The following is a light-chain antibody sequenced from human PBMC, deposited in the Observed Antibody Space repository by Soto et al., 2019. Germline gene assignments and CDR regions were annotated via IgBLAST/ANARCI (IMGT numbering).Light chain of an antibody. CDR1: DIGSKT. J-gene: IGLJ2*01. CDR2: DAS. CDR3: QVWISNSDHPVV. Sequence: SYELTQPPSVSVAPGQTARITCGGTDIGSKTVHWYQQRPGQAPALVVSDASDRPSGIPERFYGSKSGNTATLTFSRVEAGDEADYFCQVWISNSDHPVVFGGGTKLTVL. V-gene: IGLV3-21*02.